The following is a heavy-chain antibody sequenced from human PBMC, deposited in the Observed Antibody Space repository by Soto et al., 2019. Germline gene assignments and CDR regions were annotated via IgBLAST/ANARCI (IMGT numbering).Heavy chain of an antibody. CDR1: GFTFSSYS. CDR3: ARKALYSSGWYEGFGY. J-gene: IGHJ4*02. CDR2: ISSSSSTI. D-gene: IGHD6-19*01. V-gene: IGHV3-48*02. Sequence: EVQLVESGGGLVQPGGSLRLSCAASGFTFSSYSMNWVRQAPGKGLEWVSYISSSSSTIYYADSVKGRFTISRDNAKNSLYLQMNSLRDEDTAVYYCARKALYSSGWYEGFGYWGQGTLVTVSS.